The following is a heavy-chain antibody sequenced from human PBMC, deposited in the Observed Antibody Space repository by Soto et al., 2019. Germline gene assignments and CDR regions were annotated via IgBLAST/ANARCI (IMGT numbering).Heavy chain of an antibody. V-gene: IGHV3-33*08. CDR1: SFTFSNYG. Sequence: SLREPCPASSFTFSNYGMHLVLHPPFKWLECVAVIWYNVSKKYYVDSVKGRFTISRDNAKNSLYLQMNSLRAEDTAVYYCARDWSNPAPITIFGVVIKRDYYYYYMEVWGKGTTVTVSS. J-gene: IGHJ6*03. D-gene: IGHD3-3*01. CDR3: ARDWSNPAPITIFGVVIKRDYYYYYMEV. CDR2: IWYNVSKK.